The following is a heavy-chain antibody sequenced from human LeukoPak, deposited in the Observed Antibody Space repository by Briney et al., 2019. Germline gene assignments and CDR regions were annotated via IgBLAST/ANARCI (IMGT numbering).Heavy chain of an antibody. CDR1: GFTVSSNY. CDR3: ARARGSGWLDFDC. D-gene: IGHD6-19*01. Sequence: GGSLRLSCAASGFTVSSNYMNWVRQAPGKGLEWVSVLYSGGDTYYTDSVKGRFTISRDNSKNTLYLQMNSLRVEDTAVYYCARARGSGWLDFDCWGQGALVTVSS. J-gene: IGHJ4*02. V-gene: IGHV3-53*01. CDR2: LYSGGDT.